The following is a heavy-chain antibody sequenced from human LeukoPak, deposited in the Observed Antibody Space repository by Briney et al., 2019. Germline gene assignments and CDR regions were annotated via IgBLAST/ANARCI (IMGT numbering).Heavy chain of an antibody. CDR3: ARGGARQHLFENYFENYFDY. V-gene: IGHV3-23*01. Sequence: PGGSLRLSCAASGFTFTTYALSWVRQAPGKGLEWVSTINGNGENTYYADSVRGRFTISRDNSKNTLYLQMNSLSADDTAVYYCARGGARQHLFENYFENYFDYWGQGTLVTVSS. J-gene: IGHJ4*02. CDR2: INGNGENT. CDR1: GFTFTTYA. D-gene: IGHD2/OR15-2a*01.